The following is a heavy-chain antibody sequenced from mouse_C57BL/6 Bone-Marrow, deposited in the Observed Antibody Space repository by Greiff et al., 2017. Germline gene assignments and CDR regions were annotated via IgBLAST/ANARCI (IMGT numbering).Heavy chain of an antibody. J-gene: IGHJ2*01. Sequence: VQLQESGPELVKPGASVKISCKASGYAFSSSWMNWVKQRPGKGLEWIGRIYPGDGDTNYNGKFKGKATLTADKSSSTAYMQLSSLTSADSAVYFCAKKGGVAYWGQGTTLTVSS. CDR2: IYPGDGDT. V-gene: IGHV1-82*01. CDR3: AKKGGVAY. CDR1: GYAFSSSW.